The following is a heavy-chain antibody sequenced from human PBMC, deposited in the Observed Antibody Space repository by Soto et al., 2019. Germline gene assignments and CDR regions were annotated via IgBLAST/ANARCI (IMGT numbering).Heavy chain of an antibody. CDR2: ISPKSTYR. J-gene: IGHJ4*02. CDR3: ARGGGGGLFEH. Sequence: LSLSCAPSGFPFSDYYMSWIRQAPGKGLEWLSHISPKSTYRNYADSVKGRFTISRDNTKGSLFLQMNSLGVEDTAVYYCARGGGGGLFEHWGQGVLVTVSS. CDR1: GFPFSDYY. V-gene: IGHV3-11*06. D-gene: IGHD2-21*01.